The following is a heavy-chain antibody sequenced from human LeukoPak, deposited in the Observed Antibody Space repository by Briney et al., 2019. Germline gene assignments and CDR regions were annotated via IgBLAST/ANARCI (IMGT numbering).Heavy chain of an antibody. D-gene: IGHD5-24*01. J-gene: IGHJ4*02. CDR3: ARGVEKATINELNY. CDR1: GFTFRDYW. CDR2: IRGDGNDV. V-gene: IGHV3-74*01. Sequence: AGGTLRLSYVASGFTFRDYWMHWVRQAPGKGLVWVSRIRGDGNDVSYADSVEGRFTISRDNAKNMLYLQMSSLRVEDTALYYCARGVEKATINELNYWGQGTLVTVSS.